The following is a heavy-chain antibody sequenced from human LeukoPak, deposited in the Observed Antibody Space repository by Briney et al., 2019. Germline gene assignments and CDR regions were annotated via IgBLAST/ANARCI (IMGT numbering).Heavy chain of an antibody. J-gene: IGHJ4*02. Sequence: GGSLRLSCAASGFTFSSYGMHWVRQAPGKGLEWVAFIRYDGSNKYYADSVKGRFTISRDNSKNTLYLQMNSLRAEDTAVYYCAKDPSDTAMADLSYFDYWGQGTLVTVSS. CDR3: AKDPSDTAMADLSYFDY. CDR2: IRYDGSNK. V-gene: IGHV3-30*02. CDR1: GFTFSSYG. D-gene: IGHD5-18*01.